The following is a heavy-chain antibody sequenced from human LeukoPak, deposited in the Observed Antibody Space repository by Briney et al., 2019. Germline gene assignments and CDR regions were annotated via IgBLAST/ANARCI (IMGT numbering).Heavy chain of an antibody. CDR3: ARSPPRSIAAAALDY. Sequence: ASVWVSCTASGYTFTGYYMHWVRQAPGQGLEWMGWINPNSGGTNYAQKFQGWGTMTRDTSISTAYMELSRLRSDDTAVYYCARSPPRSIAAAALDYWGQGTLVTVSS. CDR2: INPNSGGT. CDR1: GYTFTGYY. V-gene: IGHV1-2*04. J-gene: IGHJ4*02. D-gene: IGHD6-13*01.